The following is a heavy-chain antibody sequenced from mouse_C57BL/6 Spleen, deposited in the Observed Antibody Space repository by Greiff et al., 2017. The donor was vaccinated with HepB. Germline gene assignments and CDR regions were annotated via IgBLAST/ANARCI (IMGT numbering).Heavy chain of an antibody. CDR3: AQTAQATGGFAY. D-gene: IGHD3-2*02. J-gene: IGHJ3*01. V-gene: IGHV1-69*01. CDR2: IDPSDSYT. CDR1: GYTFTSYW. Sequence: VQLQQPGAELVMPGASVKLSCKASGYTFTSYWMHWVKQRPGQGLEWIGEIDPSDSYTNYNQKFKGKSTLTVDKSSSTAYMQLSSLTSEDSAVYYCAQTAQATGGFAYWGQGTLVTVSA.